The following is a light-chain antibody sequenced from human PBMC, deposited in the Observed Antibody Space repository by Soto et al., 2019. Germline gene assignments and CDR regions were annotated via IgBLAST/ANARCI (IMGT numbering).Light chain of an antibody. CDR1: QTISSW. J-gene: IGKJ1*01. CDR3: QNYNSYSEE. CDR2: KAS. Sequence: IQITHSLSTLSASVVDRVTITFRASQTISSWLAWYQQKPGKAPKLLIYKASTLKSGVPSRFSGSGSGTEFTLTISSLQPDDFATYYCQNYNSYSEEFGQGTKVDIK. V-gene: IGKV1-5*03.